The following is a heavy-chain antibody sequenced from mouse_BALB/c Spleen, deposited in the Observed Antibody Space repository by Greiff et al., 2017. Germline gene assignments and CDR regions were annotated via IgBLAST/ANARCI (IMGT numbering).Heavy chain of an antibody. CDR3: ARKGIYYGNYLYAMDY. J-gene: IGHJ4*01. CDR1: GFSLTSYG. V-gene: IGHV2-4-1*01. CDR2: IWSGGST. Sequence: QVQLQQSGPGLVQPSQSLSITCTVSGFSLTSYGVHWVRQSPGKGLEWLGVIWSGGSTDYNAAFISRLSISKDNSKSQVFFKMNSLQADDTAIYYCARKGIYYGNYLYAMDYWGQGTSVTVSS. D-gene: IGHD2-1*01.